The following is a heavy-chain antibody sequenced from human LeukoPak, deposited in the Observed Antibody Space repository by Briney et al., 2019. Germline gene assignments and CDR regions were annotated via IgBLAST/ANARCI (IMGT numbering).Heavy chain of an antibody. V-gene: IGHV4-4*09. D-gene: IGHD2-8*02. CDR2: AHTSGWT. Sequence: SETLSLTCSVSGASMNAYYWSWIRRSPGKGLEWIGCAHTSGWTKYSPSLKSRVTISIDAPTNLFSLKLTSVTAADTAVYYCVRHVGSHWYWAFDVWGQGTMVTVSS. J-gene: IGHJ3*01. CDR3: VRHVGSHWYWAFDV. CDR1: GASMNAYY.